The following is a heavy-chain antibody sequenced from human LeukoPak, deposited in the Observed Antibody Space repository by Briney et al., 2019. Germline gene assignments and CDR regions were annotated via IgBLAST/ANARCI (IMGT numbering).Heavy chain of an antibody. J-gene: IGHJ4*02. Sequence: PGGSLRLSCAASGFTFSSYSMNWVRQAPGKGLEWVSYISSSSTIYYADSVKGRFTISRDNAKNSLYLQMNSLRDEDTAVYYCARDYGDYFPGGYYFDYWGQGTLVTVSS. CDR2: ISSSSTI. CDR1: GFTFSSYS. D-gene: IGHD4-17*01. CDR3: ARDYGDYFPGGYYFDY. V-gene: IGHV3-48*02.